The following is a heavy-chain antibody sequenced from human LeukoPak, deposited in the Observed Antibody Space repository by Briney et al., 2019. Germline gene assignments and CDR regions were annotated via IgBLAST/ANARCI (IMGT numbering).Heavy chain of an antibody. CDR3: ARDNTWSLDY. Sequence: GEPLRLSCAASRFTFSRYGIHWVRQAPGKGLEWLAHMSPDGIHEFYADSVKGRFTISRDSSRDTMYLQMDSLRAEDTAVYYCARDNTWSLDYWGQGTLVTVSS. V-gene: IGHV3-30*03. D-gene: IGHD2/OR15-2a*01. CDR2: MSPDGIHE. J-gene: IGHJ4*02. CDR1: RFTFSRYG.